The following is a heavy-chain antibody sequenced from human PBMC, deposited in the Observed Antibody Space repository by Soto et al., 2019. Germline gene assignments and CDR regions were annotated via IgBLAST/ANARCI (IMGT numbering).Heavy chain of an antibody. CDR1: GFSLSTSGVG. Sequence: PTLVNPTQTLTLTCTFSGFSLSTSGVGVGWIRQPPGKALEWLALIYWNDDKRYSPSLKSRLTITKDTSKNQVVLTMTNMDPVDTATYYCAHSKGDDYSKYGRPYFDYWGQGTLVTVSS. D-gene: IGHD4-4*01. CDR3: AHSKGDDYSKYGRPYFDY. V-gene: IGHV2-5*01. CDR2: IYWNDDK. J-gene: IGHJ4*02.